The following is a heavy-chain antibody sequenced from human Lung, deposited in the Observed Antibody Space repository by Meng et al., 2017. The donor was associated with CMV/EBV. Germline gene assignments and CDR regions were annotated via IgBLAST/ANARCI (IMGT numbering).Heavy chain of an antibody. V-gene: IGHV3-53*01. D-gene: IGHD6-13*01. CDR3: AKYPQTYPYSSRS. CDR2: IYSGGRT. Sequence: GESLKISCAASGFTVNTNYMSWVRQAPGKGLECVSVIYSGGRTYYADSVKGRFTISRDNSKNTLYLQMNSLRAEDTAMYYCAKYPQTYPYSSRSWGQGTLVTVAS. CDR1: GFTVNTNY. J-gene: IGHJ4*02.